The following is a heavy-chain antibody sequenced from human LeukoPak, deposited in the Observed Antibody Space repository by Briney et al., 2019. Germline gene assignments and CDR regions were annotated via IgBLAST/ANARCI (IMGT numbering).Heavy chain of an antibody. D-gene: IGHD3-16*01. V-gene: IGHV1-24*01. Sequence: ASVKVSCKVSIYTLTELSIHGVRQAPGNGLEWVGGFDPEYCEIFYAQKFHGGLTMPQDKSTDTAYMEARGQTSEDPAVYYCAVLPHSCAYYLLYWGKGTLVTVST. CDR3: AVLPHSCAYYLLY. CDR1: IYTLTELS. CDR2: FDPEYCEI. J-gene: IGHJ4*02.